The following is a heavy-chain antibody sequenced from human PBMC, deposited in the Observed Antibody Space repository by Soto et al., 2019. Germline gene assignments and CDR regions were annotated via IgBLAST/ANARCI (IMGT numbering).Heavy chain of an antibody. J-gene: IGHJ4*02. Sequence: QVQLVQSGGEVKKPGASVTVSCKASGYTFINYHITWVRQAPGQGLEWMAWINTYNGMTDYAQKFQGRVTMTRDTSTGSAFMELRSLGSGDTAVYFCARSPRGEMATDWGQGTLVTVSS. D-gene: IGHD5-12*01. CDR3: ARSPRGEMATD. CDR1: GYTFINYH. V-gene: IGHV1-18*01. CDR2: INTYNGMT.